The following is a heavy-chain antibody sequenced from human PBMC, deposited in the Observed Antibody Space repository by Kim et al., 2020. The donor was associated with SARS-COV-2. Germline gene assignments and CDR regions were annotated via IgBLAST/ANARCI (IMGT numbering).Heavy chain of an antibody. J-gene: IGHJ4*02. D-gene: IGHD2-2*03. CDR1: GFTFTGYA. CDR3: MKGGWGWIWDH. CDR2: IDGSDGTT. Sequence: GGSLRLSCTTSGFTFTGYAMSWVRQAPGKGLEWVSSIDGSDGTTYYVDSVKGRFTISRDNFKNTLYLQMNSLRADDAAVYYCMKGGWGWIWDHWGQGTLVTVSS. V-gene: IGHV3-23*01.